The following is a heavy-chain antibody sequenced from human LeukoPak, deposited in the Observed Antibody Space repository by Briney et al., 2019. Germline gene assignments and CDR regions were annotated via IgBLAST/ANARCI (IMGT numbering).Heavy chain of an antibody. V-gene: IGHV4-59*01. J-gene: IGHJ4*02. Sequence: ETSETLSLTCTVSGGSISSYYWSWIRQPPGKGLEWIGYIYYSGSTNYNPSLKSRVTISVDTSKNQFSLKLSSVTAADTAMYYCARGGVVPAASYYWGQGTLVTVSS. CDR2: IYYSGST. CDR3: ARGGVVPAASYY. D-gene: IGHD2-2*01. CDR1: GGSISSYY.